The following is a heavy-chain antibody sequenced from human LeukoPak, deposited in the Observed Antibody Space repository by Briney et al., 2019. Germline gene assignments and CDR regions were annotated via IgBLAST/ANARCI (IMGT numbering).Heavy chain of an antibody. J-gene: IGHJ4*02. Sequence: ASVKVSCKASGYTFTGYYMHWVRQAPGQGLEWMGWINPNSGGTNYAQKFQGRVTMTRDTSTSTVYMELSSLRSEDTAVYYCARDRWELPLYWGQGTLVTVSS. CDR2: INPNSGGT. D-gene: IGHD1-26*01. CDR1: GYTFTGYY. CDR3: ARDRWELPLY. V-gene: IGHV1-2*02.